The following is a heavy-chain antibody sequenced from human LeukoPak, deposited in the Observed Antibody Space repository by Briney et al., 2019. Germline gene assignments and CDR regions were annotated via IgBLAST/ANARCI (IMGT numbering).Heavy chain of an antibody. V-gene: IGHV1-69*05. Sequence: SVKVSCKASGGTFSSYAISWVRQAPGQGLEWMGGIIPIFGTANYAQKFQGRVTITTDESTSTAYMELSSLRSEDTAVYYCARAYCGGDCLVSYFDYWGQGTLVTVSS. J-gene: IGHJ4*02. D-gene: IGHD2-21*01. CDR3: ARAYCGGDCLVSYFDY. CDR2: IIPIFGTA. CDR1: GGTFSSYA.